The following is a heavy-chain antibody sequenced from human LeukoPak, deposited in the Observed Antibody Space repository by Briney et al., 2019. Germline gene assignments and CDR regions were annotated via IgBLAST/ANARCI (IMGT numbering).Heavy chain of an antibody. V-gene: IGHV4-39*01. CDR1: GGSISSSTHY. CDR3: ARNETSGYFDI. J-gene: IGHJ3*02. Sequence: SETLSLTCTVSGGSISSSTHYWGWIRQSPGKGLEWIGSMYNSGSISSNPSIRSRATITVDPYKNQFSLNVNSVTGAHTALYFCARNETSGYFDIWGQGTMVTVSS. D-gene: IGHD3-22*01. CDR2: MYNSGSI.